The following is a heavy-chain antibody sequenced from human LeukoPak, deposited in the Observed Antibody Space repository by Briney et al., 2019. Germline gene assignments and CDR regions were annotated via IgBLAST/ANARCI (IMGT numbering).Heavy chain of an antibody. D-gene: IGHD3-10*01. V-gene: IGHV4-59*01. CDR3: AREVITMVRGVMRRFDP. CDR1: GGSISSYY. CDR2: IYYSGST. Sequence: SETLSLTCTVSGGSISSYYWSWIRQPPGKGLEWIGYIYYSGSTNYNPSLKSRVTISVDTSKNQFSLKLSPVTAADTAVYYCAREVITMVRGVMRRFDPWGQGTLVTVSS. J-gene: IGHJ5*02.